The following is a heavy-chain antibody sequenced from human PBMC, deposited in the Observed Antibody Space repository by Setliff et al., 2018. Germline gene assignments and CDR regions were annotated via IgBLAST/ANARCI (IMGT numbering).Heavy chain of an antibody. CDR1: GDSLSGHY. V-gene: IGHV4-59*11. J-gene: IGHJ3*02. CDR3: ARDSPDQPGFNI. Sequence: SETLSLTCTVSGDSLSGHYWSWIRQPPGKGLEWIAYVSYSGSPNYNPSLRSRVTISVDTSKNQFSLKLTSVTAADTAVYYCARDSPDQPGFNIWGQGTMVTVSS. CDR2: VSYSGSP.